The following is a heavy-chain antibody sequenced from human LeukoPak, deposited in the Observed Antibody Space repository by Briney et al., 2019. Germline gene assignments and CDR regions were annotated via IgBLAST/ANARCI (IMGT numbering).Heavy chain of an antibody. CDR2: INAGNGNT. J-gene: IGHJ6*02. CDR3: ARGSIAARPPYYYYYYGMDV. Sequence: GASVKVSCKASGYTFTSYAMHWVRQAPGQRLEWMGWINAGNGNTKNSQKFQGRVTITRDTSASTAYMELSSLRSEDTAVYYCARGSIAARPPYYYYYYGMDVWGQGTTVTVSS. D-gene: IGHD6-6*01. CDR1: GYTFTSYA. V-gene: IGHV1-3*01.